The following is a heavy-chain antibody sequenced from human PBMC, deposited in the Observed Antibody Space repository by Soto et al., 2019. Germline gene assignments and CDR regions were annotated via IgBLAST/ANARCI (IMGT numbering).Heavy chain of an antibody. D-gene: IGHD3-3*01. V-gene: IGHV3-53*01. Sequence: GGSLRLSCAASGFTVSSNYMSWVRQAPGKGLEWVSVIYSGGSTYYADSVKGRFTISRDNSKNTLYLQMNSLRAEDTAVYYCARGFLAYYYYYYGMDVWGQGTTVTVSS. CDR2: IYSGGST. CDR1: GFTVSSNY. J-gene: IGHJ6*02. CDR3: ARGFLAYYYYYYGMDV.